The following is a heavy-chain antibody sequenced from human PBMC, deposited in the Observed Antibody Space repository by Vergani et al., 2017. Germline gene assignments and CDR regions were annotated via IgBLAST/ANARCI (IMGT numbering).Heavy chain of an antibody. CDR1: GFTFSSYA. CDR3: ARKHISNYYDSSGYYYMGYYYGMDV. V-gene: IGHV3-30-3*01. Sequence: QVQLVESGGGVVQPGRSLRLSCAASGFTFSSYAMHWVRQAPGKGLEWVAVISYDGSNKYYADSVKGRFTISRDNSKNTLYLQMNSLRAEDTAVYYCARKHISNYYDSSGYYYMGYYYGMDVWGQGP. J-gene: IGHJ6*02. D-gene: IGHD3-22*01. CDR2: ISYDGSNK.